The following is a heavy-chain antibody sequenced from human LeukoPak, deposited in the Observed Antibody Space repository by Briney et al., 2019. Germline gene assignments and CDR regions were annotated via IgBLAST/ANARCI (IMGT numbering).Heavy chain of an antibody. J-gene: IGHJ5*02. D-gene: IGHD4-23*01. CDR3: AKDPARTLVTTMGPANWFDP. CDR2: ISSSSSYI. Sequence: GGSLRLSCAASGFTFTSYAMSWVRQAPGKGLEWVSSISSSSSYIYCADSVKGRFTISRDNAKNSLYLQMNSLRAEDTAVYHCAKDPARTLVTTMGPANWFDPWGQGTLVIVSS. V-gene: IGHV3-21*04. CDR1: GFTFTSYA.